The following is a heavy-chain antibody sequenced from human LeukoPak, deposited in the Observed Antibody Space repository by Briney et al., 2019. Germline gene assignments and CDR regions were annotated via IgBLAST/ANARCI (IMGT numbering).Heavy chain of an antibody. Sequence: ASVKVSCKASGYTFTSYAMHWVRQAPGQRLEWMGWINAGNGNTKYSQKFQGRVTITRDTSASTAYMEPSSLRSEDTAVYYCARGYSSGRGWFDPWGQGTLVTVSS. CDR2: INAGNGNT. CDR1: GYTFTSYA. D-gene: IGHD6-19*01. CDR3: ARGYSSGRGWFDP. J-gene: IGHJ5*02. V-gene: IGHV1-3*01.